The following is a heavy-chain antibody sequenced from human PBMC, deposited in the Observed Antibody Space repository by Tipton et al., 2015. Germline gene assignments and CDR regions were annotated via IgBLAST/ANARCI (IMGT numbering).Heavy chain of an antibody. CDR2: IYYSGST. V-gene: IGHV4-59*01. D-gene: IGHD5-12*01. J-gene: IGHJ4*02. CDR3: ASTAGVVATLDY. CDR1: GGSISSYY. Sequence: LRLSCTVSGGSISSYYWSWIRQPPGKGLEWIGYIYYSGSTNYNPTLKSRVTISVDMSNDQFSLKLSSVTAADTAVYYCASTAGVVATLDYWGQGTLVTVSS.